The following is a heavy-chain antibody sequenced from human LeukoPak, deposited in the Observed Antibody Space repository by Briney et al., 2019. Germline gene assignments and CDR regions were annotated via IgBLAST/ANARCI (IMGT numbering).Heavy chain of an antibody. V-gene: IGHV1-18*01. CDR3: TRNLLRYCNSSSCLLVFDY. CDR2: ISAYNGNT. Sequence: GASVKVSCKASGYTFTSNGISWVRQAPGQGLEWMGWISAYNGNTNYAQKLQGRVTMTTDTSTSTAYMELRSLRSDDTAMYYCTRNLLRYCNSSSCLLVFDYWGQGTLVTVSS. J-gene: IGHJ4*02. CDR1: GYTFTSNG. D-gene: IGHD2-2*01.